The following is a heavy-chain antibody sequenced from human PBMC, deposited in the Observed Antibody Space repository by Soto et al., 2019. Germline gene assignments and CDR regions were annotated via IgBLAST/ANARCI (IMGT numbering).Heavy chain of an antibody. Sequence: VSLKVSCKAPGYTFTSYAMHWVRQAPGQRLEWMGWINAGNGNTKYSQKFQGRVTITRDTSASTAYMELSSLRSEDTAVYYCARDLVYSSGSLDYWGQGTLVTVSS. J-gene: IGHJ4*02. CDR3: ARDLVYSSGSLDY. D-gene: IGHD6-19*01. V-gene: IGHV1-3*01. CDR1: GYTFTSYA. CDR2: INAGNGNT.